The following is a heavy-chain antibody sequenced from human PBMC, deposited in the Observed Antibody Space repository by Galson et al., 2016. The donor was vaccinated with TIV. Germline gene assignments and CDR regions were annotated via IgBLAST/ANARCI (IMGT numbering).Heavy chain of an antibody. J-gene: IGHJ5*02. D-gene: IGHD6-19*01. CDR1: GFTFSSYS. Sequence: SLRLSCAGSGFTFSSYSMTWVRQAPGKGLEWVSYISDSSGSIYYADSVKGRFTISRDNAKNSLYLQMNSLRVEDTAVYYCARDKERSGWYSWFDPWGQGTLVTVSS. CDR3: ARDKERSGWYSWFDP. CDR2: ISDSSGSI. V-gene: IGHV3-48*04.